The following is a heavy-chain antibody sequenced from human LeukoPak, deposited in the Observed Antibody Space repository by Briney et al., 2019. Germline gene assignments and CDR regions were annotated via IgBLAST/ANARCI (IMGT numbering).Heavy chain of an antibody. J-gene: IGHJ4*02. CDR3: ARDSGEMATTYVFDY. D-gene: IGHD5-24*01. CDR1: GFIFSNYA. V-gene: IGHV3-30-3*01. Sequence: GGSLRLSCAASGFIFSNYAMSWVRQAPGKGLEWVAVISYDGSNKYYADSVKGRFTISRDNSKNTLYLQMNSLRAEDTAVYYCARDSGEMATTYVFDYWGQGTLVTVSS. CDR2: ISYDGSNK.